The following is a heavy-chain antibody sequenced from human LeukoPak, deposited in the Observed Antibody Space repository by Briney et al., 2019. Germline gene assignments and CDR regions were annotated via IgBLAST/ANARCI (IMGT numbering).Heavy chain of an antibody. J-gene: IGHJ6*02. D-gene: IGHD6-13*01. Sequence: ASVKVSCKASGYTFTSYGISWVRQAPGQGLEWMGWISAYNGNTNYAQKLQGRVTMTTDTSTSTAYMELRSLRSDDTAVYYCARDGKYSSRTFGYYGMDVWGQGTTVTVSS. CDR2: ISAYNGNT. CDR1: GYTFTSYG. V-gene: IGHV1-18*01. CDR3: ARDGKYSSRTFGYYGMDV.